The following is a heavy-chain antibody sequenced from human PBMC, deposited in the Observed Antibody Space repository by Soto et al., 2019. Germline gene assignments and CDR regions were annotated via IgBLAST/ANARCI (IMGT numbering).Heavy chain of an antibody. V-gene: IGHV1-46*01. J-gene: IGHJ4*02. CDR1: GDTFTDYY. CDR3: ARGGRVVVVAAALDY. D-gene: IGHD2-15*01. CDR2: VNPSGGHT. Sequence: QVQLMQSGAEVKKPGASVKVSCKASGDTFTDYYIHWVRQAPGQGLEWMGTVNPSGGHTTYAQHFHGRVTMTRDTSTSTLYMELTSLTSDDTAMSYCARGGRVVVVAAALDYWGQGTLVTVSS.